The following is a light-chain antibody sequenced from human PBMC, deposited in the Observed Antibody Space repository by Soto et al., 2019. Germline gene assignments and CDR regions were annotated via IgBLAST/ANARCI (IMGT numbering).Light chain of an antibody. Sequence: IVLTQSPVTLSLSPGERATLSCRASRSFASSYLGWYQQKPGQAHRLLIYAASTRSTGIPDRFSGSGSATYFPLTISRLEPYDSAVYYCLQEDSSPPYTFGQGTQRASK. J-gene: IGKJ2*01. CDR3: LQEDSSPPYT. V-gene: IGKV3-20*01. CDR1: RSFASSY. CDR2: AAS.